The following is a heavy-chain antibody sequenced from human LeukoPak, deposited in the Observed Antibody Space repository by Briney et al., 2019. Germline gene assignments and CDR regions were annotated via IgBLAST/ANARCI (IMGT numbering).Heavy chain of an antibody. CDR2: IYHHGPT. Sequence: PSGTLSLTCAVSGGSISSNNWWSWVRQPPGKGLEWIGEIYHHGPTNYNPSLKSRVTLSVDKSKNQFSLELSSVTAADTAVYYCARGPSVAAHLDYWGQGTLVTVSS. V-gene: IGHV4-4*02. D-gene: IGHD5-12*01. CDR1: GGSISSNNW. J-gene: IGHJ4*02. CDR3: ARGPSVAAHLDY.